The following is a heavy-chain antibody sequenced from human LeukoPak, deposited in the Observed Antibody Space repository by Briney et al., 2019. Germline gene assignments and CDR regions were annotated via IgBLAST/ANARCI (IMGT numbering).Heavy chain of an antibody. V-gene: IGHV3-23*01. CDR3: AKILYASGNCIFDS. D-gene: IGHD3-10*01. Sequence: HTGGSLRLSCAASGFTVSTYGMNWVRQAPGKGLEWVSTIRDSSDSTYYIDSVKGRFTISRDNSKNTLYLQMNSLRTEDTAVYYCAKILYASGNCIFDSWGQGTLVTVSS. J-gene: IGHJ4*02. CDR1: GFTVSTYG. CDR2: IRDSSDST.